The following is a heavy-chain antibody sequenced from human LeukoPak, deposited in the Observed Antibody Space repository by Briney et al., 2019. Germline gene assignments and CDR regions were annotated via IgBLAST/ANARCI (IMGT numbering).Heavy chain of an antibody. Sequence: GGSLRLSCVASGFTFSSHGMNWVRQAPGKGLEWVSYISSSSSTIYYADSVKGRFTISRDNAKNSLYLQMNSLRAEDTAVYYCARDGWDGYNFGDYWGQGTLVTVSS. CDR3: ARDGWDGYNFGDY. V-gene: IGHV3-48*01. J-gene: IGHJ4*02. CDR2: ISSSSSTI. CDR1: GFTFSSHG. D-gene: IGHD5-24*01.